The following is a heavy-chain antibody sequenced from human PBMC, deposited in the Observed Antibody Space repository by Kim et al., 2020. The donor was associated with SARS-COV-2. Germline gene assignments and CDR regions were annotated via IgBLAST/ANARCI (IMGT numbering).Heavy chain of an antibody. CDR1: GFRFSYFG. CDR3: AKEHSRWYRAIFDY. V-gene: IGHV3-30*02. CDR2: IWNDGSKK. J-gene: IGHJ4*02. Sequence: GGSLRLSCAASGFRFSYFGMHWVRQAPGKGLEWVASIWNDGSKKYYADSVKGRFTISRDNSKNTLYLQMDSLRAEDTAVYYCAKEHSRWYRAIFDYWGQGTLVTVSS. D-gene: IGHD6-13*01.